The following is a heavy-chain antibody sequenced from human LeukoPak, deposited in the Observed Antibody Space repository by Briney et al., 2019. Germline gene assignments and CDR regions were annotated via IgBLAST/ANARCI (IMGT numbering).Heavy chain of an antibody. CDR2: VSADGSID. Sequence: GGSLRLSCAASGFSFSTYGMHWVRQAPGKGLEWVAVVSADGSIDYYADSVRGRFTVSRDNSKNTLYLQVNSLRVEDTAVYYCARRAGAYSHPYDYWGQGTLVTVSS. J-gene: IGHJ4*02. D-gene: IGHD4/OR15-4a*01. V-gene: IGHV3-30*03. CDR1: GFSFSTYG. CDR3: ARRAGAYSHPYDY.